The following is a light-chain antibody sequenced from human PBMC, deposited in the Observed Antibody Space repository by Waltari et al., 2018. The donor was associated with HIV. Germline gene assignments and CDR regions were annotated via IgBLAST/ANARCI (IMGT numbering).Light chain of an antibody. CDR3: SSYTSSSTLYV. Sequence: QSALTQPASVSGSPGQSITISCTGTSSDVGGYNYVSWYQQHPGKAPKLMIYEVSKRPSVVSKRFSGSKSGNTASLTISGLQAEDEADYYCSSYTSSSTLYVFGTGTKVTVL. V-gene: IGLV2-14*01. J-gene: IGLJ1*01. CDR2: EVS. CDR1: SSDVGGYNY.